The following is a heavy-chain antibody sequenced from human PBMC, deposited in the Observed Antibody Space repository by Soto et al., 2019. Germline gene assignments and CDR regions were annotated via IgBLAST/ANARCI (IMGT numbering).Heavy chain of an antibody. Sequence: GGSLRLSCAASGFTFSSYGMHWVRQAPGKGLEWVAVIWYDGSNKYYADSVKGRLTLSRDNSKNTLYLQMNSLRAEDTAVYYCARGQHDYGDYGAGLSFDYWGQGTLVTVSS. V-gene: IGHV3-33*01. CDR2: IWYDGSNK. D-gene: IGHD4-17*01. CDR1: GFTFSSYG. CDR3: ARGQHDYGDYGAGLSFDY. J-gene: IGHJ4*02.